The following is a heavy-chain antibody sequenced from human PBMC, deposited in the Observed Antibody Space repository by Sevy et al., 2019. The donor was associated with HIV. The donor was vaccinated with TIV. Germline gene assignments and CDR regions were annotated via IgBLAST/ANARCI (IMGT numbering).Heavy chain of an antibody. CDR1: GFTLSSFW. CDR2: IKEDESDK. J-gene: IGHJ3*02. V-gene: IGHV3-7*03. D-gene: IGHD3-22*01. Sequence: GGSLRLSCAASGFTLSSFWMTWVRQAPGKGLEWVANIKEDESDKNYLDSVKGRFTISRDNAKNSLYLQMNSLRDEDTAVYYCARDKNHYDRSVYYDAFDIWGQGTMVTVSS. CDR3: ARDKNHYDRSVYYDAFDI.